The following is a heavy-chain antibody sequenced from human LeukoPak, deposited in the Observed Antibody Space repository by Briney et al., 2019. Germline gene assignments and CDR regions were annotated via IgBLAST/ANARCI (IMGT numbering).Heavy chain of an antibody. CDR2: VSVSGT. V-gene: IGHV3-48*04. J-gene: IGHJ6*03. Sequence: GGSLRLSCTASGFRFGGYSIHWVRQAPGKGLEWLSYVSVSGTIHADSVMGRVTVSRDNAKNSLYLQMNSLRAEDTAVYYCARIRGSTLPISYMDVWGKGTTVTVSS. CDR1: GFRFGGYS. D-gene: IGHD6-13*01. CDR3: ARIRGSTLPISYMDV.